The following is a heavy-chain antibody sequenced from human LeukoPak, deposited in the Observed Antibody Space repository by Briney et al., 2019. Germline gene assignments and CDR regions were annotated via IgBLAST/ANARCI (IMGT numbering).Heavy chain of an antibody. CDR3: ARLKNYGDYGY. CDR1: GYTLTSYG. D-gene: IGHD4-17*01. V-gene: IGHV1-18*01. Sequence: ASVKVSCKASGYTLTSYGISWVRQAPGQGLEWMGWIYSYNGNTNYAQKFQGRVTMTTDTSTSIAYTELRSLTSDDTAVYYCARLKNYGDYGYWGQGTLVTVSS. J-gene: IGHJ4*02. CDR2: IYSYNGNT.